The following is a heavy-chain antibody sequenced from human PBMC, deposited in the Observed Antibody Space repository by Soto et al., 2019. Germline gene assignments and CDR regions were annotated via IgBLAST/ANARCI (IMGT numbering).Heavy chain of an antibody. D-gene: IGHD6-19*01. Sequence: GGSLRLSCAASGFTFSDYYMSWIRQAPGKGLEWVSYISSSSSYTNYADSVKGRFTISRDNAKNSLYLQMNSLRVEDTAVYYCAKGSSGWYAGGMDVWGQGTTVTVSS. CDR1: GFTFSDYY. CDR3: AKGSSGWYAGGMDV. J-gene: IGHJ6*02. CDR2: ISSSSSYT. V-gene: IGHV3-11*03.